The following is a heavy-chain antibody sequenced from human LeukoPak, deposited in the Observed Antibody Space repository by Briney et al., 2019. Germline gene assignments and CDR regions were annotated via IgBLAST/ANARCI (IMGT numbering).Heavy chain of an antibody. D-gene: IGHD3-22*01. Sequence: GGSLRLSCAASGFTFSSYSMNWVRQAPGKGLEWVSSISSSSSYIYYADSVKGRFTVSRDNSKNTLYLQMNSLRAEDTAVYYCTKEIYFDASAYDYWGQGILV. J-gene: IGHJ4*02. CDR1: GFTFSSYS. CDR2: ISSSSSYI. CDR3: TKEIYFDASAYDY. V-gene: IGHV3-21*04.